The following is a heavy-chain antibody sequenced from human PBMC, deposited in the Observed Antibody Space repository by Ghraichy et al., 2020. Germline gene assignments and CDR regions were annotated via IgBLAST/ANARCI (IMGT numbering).Heavy chain of an antibody. CDR1: GFTFSSYA. Sequence: GSLRLSCSASGFTFSSYAMHLVRQAPGKGLEYVSAISSNGGSTYYADSVKGRFTISRDNSKNTLYLQMSSLRAEDTAVYYCVKIGAYYYYYMDVWGKGTTVTVSS. V-gene: IGHV3-64D*06. CDR2: ISSNGGST. CDR3: VKIGAYYYYYMDV. J-gene: IGHJ6*03.